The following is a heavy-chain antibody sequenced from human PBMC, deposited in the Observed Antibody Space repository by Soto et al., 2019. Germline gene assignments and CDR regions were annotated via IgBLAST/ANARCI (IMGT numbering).Heavy chain of an antibody. CDR3: AAGGGLPRYY. CDR1: GGSISSGGYS. J-gene: IGHJ4*02. V-gene: IGHV4-30-2*01. Sequence: SETLSLTCAVSGGSISSGGYSWSWIRQPPGKGLEWIGYIYHSGSTYYNPSLKSRVTISVDRPKNQFSLKLSSVTAADTAVYYCAAGGGLPRYYWGQGTLVTVSS. CDR2: IYHSGST. D-gene: IGHD5-12*01.